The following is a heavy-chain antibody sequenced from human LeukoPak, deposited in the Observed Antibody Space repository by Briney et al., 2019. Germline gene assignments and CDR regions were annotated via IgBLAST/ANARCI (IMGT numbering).Heavy chain of an antibody. CDR3: ARTGGGSSGSSTDNAFDI. V-gene: IGHV1-46*01. Sequence: ASVKVSCKASGYTFTSYYMHWVRQAPGQGLEWMGIINPSGGSASYAQKFQGRVTMTRDTSTSTVYMELSSLRSEDTAVYYCARTGGGSSGSSTDNAFDIWGQGIMVTVSS. CDR2: INPSGGSA. D-gene: IGHD1-26*01. J-gene: IGHJ3*02. CDR1: GYTFTSYY.